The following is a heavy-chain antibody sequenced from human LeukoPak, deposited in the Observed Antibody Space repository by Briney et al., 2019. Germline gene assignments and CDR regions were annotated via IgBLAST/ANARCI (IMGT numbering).Heavy chain of an antibody. Sequence: GGSLRLSCAASGFTFSSYAMSWVRQAPGKGLEWVSAISGSGGSTYYADSVKGRFTIPRDNSKNTLYLQMNSLRAEDTAVYYCAKDKSSGYSSSWYSAFDIWGQGTMVTVSS. V-gene: IGHV3-23*01. J-gene: IGHJ3*02. D-gene: IGHD6-13*01. CDR1: GFTFSSYA. CDR3: AKDKSSGYSSSWYSAFDI. CDR2: ISGSGGST.